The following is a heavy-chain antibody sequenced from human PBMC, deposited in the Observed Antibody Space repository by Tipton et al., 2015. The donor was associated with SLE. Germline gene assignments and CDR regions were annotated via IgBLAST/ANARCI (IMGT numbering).Heavy chain of an antibody. CDR1: GGSISSSSYY. J-gene: IGHJ3*02. CDR2: IYYSGST. V-gene: IGHV4-39*07. Sequence: LRLSCTVSGGSISSSSYYWGWIRQPPGKGLEWIGSIYYSGSTYYNPSLKSRVTISVDTSKNQFSLKLSSVTAADTAVYYCARHPGYDDIRDAFDIWGQGTVVTVSS. D-gene: IGHD3-9*01. CDR3: ARHPGYDDIRDAFDI.